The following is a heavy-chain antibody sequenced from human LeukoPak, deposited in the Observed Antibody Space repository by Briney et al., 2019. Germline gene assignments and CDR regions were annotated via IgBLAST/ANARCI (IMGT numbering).Heavy chain of an antibody. CDR2: ISSSSSYI. J-gene: IGHJ4*02. Sequence: PGGSLRLSCTASGFTFGDYAMSWVRQAPGKGLEWVSSISSSSSYIYYADSVKGRFTISRDNAKNSLYLQMNSLRAEDTAVYYCAKVLLWFGELLFGGQGTLVTVSS. D-gene: IGHD3-10*01. CDR3: AKVLLWFGELLF. V-gene: IGHV3-21*01. CDR1: GFTFGDYA.